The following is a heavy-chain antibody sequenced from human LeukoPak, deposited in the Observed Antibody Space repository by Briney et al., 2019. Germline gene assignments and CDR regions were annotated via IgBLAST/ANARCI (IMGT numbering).Heavy chain of an antibody. J-gene: IGHJ4*02. CDR1: GYTFTGYY. CDR3: ARVALDSSVYFDY. D-gene: IGHD3-22*01. Sequence: ASVKVSCKASGYTFTGYYMHWVRQAPGQGLEWMGWISAYNGNTNYAQKLQGRVTMTTDTSTSTAYMELRSLRSDDTAVYYCARVALDSSVYFDYWGQGTLVTVSS. CDR2: ISAYNGNT. V-gene: IGHV1-18*04.